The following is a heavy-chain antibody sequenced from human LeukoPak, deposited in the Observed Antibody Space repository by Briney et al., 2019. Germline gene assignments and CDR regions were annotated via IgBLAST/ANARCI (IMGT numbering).Heavy chain of an antibody. CDR1: GGSISSYY. J-gene: IGHJ4*02. Sequence: ETLSLTCTVSGGSISSYYWSWIRQPAGKGLEWVSAISGSGGSTYYADSVKGRFTISRDNSKNTLYLQMNSLRAEDTAVYYCAKEGCSSTSCYEGYFDYWGQGTLVTVSS. V-gene: IGHV3-23*01. CDR2: ISGSGGST. D-gene: IGHD2-2*01. CDR3: AKEGCSSTSCYEGYFDY.